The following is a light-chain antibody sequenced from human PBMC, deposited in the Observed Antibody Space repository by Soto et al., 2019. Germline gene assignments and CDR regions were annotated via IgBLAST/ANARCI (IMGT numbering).Light chain of an antibody. CDR1: SGSIASNY. CDR2: EDD. V-gene: IGLV6-57*02. CDR3: QSYDGNNVV. J-gene: IGLJ3*02. Sequence: NFMLTQPHSVSESPGKTVTISCTGASGSIASNYVQWYQQRPGSAPTTVICEDDQRPSGVPDRFSGSIDRSSNSASLTISGLKTEDEADYYCQSYDGNNVVFGGGTKLTVL.